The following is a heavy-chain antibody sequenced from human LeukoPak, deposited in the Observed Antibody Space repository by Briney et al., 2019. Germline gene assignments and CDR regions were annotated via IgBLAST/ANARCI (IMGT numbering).Heavy chain of an antibody. CDR1: GFTFTTYS. CDR2: ITSSSASM. CDR3: AKDQIIAAQMEVQSPDY. V-gene: IGHV3-21*01. J-gene: IGHJ4*02. D-gene: IGHD6-13*01. Sequence: GGSLRLSCAASGFTFTTYSMNWVRQAPGKGLEWVSSITSSSASMYYADSVKGRFTISRDNSKNTLYLQMNSLRAEDTAVYYCAKDQIIAAQMEVQSPDYWGQGTLVTVSS.